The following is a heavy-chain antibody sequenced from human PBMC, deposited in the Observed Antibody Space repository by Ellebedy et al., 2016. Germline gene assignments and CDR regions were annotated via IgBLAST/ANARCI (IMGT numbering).Heavy chain of an antibody. CDR3: ARGWFGVDY. J-gene: IGHJ4*02. Sequence: HTGGSLRLSCAAAGSTFSTYWMHWVRHAPGKGPVWVSRISTDGSGTFYADSVKGRFTISRDNAKNTLYLEMNSLTVDDTAVYYCARGWFGVDYWGQGTLVTVSS. CDR2: ISTDGSGT. V-gene: IGHV3-74*01. D-gene: IGHD3-10*01. CDR1: GSTFSTYW.